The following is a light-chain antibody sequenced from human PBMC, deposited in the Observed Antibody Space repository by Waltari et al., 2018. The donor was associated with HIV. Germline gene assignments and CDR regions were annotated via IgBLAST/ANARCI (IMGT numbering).Light chain of an antibody. CDR1: SSDVGGYNY. CDR2: DVS. Sequence: QSALTQPRSVSGSPGQSVTISCTGTSSDVGGYNYVSWYQQHPGKAPKFMIYDVSKRPPGVPDRFSGSKSCNTASLTISGLQAEDEADYFSCSYAGLRYVFGTGPKVTVL. CDR3: CSYAGLRYV. J-gene: IGLJ1*01. V-gene: IGLV2-11*01.